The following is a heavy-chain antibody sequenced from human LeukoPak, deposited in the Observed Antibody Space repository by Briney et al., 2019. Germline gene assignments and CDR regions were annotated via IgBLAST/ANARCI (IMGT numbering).Heavy chain of an antibody. Sequence: GGSLRLSCVASGFTFSDYYMSWIRQAPGKGLEWISYISSSGTTIYYTDSVKGRLTISRDNAKNSLSLQMNSLRVEDTALYYCARGGISIFGVVIYMDVWGKGTTVTVSS. CDR2: ISSSGTTI. V-gene: IGHV3-11*01. J-gene: IGHJ6*03. CDR3: ARGGISIFGVVIYMDV. D-gene: IGHD3-3*01. CDR1: GFTFSDYY.